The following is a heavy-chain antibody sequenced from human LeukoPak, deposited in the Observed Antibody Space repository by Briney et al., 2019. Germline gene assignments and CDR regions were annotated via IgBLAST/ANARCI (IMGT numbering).Heavy chain of an antibody. V-gene: IGHV1-69*13. CDR2: IIPIFGTA. J-gene: IGHJ4*02. Sequence: SVKVSCKASGGTFSSYAISGVRQAPGQGLEWMGGIIPIFGTANYAQKFQGRVTITADESRSTAYMELSSLRSEDTAVYYCAIPYSSSLPFDYWGQGTLVTVSS. D-gene: IGHD6-6*01. CDR1: GGTFSSYA. CDR3: AIPYSSSLPFDY.